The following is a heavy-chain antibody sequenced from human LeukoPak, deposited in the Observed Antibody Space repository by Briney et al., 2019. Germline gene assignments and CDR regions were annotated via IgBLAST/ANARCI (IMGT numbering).Heavy chain of an antibody. CDR3: AREEGGCFDY. CDR1: GGSISSDY. CDR2: IHYSGST. D-gene: IGHD1-26*01. Sequence: PSETLSLTCSVSGGSISSDYWSWIRQPPGKGLEWIGYIHYSGSTNYNPSLNSRITISVDTSKNQFSLKLSSVTAADTAVYYCAREEGGCFDYWGQGTLVTVSS. V-gene: IGHV4-59*01. J-gene: IGHJ4*02.